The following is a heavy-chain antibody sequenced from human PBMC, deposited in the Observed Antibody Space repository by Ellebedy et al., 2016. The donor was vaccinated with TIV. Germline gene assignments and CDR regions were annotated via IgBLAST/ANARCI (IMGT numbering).Heavy chain of an antibody. CDR3: ARVGDSSGYYPLDY. Sequence: MPSETLSLTCTVSGGSLSSSSYYWGWIRQPPGKGLEWIGSTYNSRITYYTPSLKSRISISVDTSKNQFSLKLSSVTAADTAVYYCARVGDSSGYYPLDYWGPGTLVTVSS. V-gene: IGHV4-39*07. CDR1: GGSLSSSSYY. D-gene: IGHD3-22*01. J-gene: IGHJ4*02. CDR2: TYNSRIT.